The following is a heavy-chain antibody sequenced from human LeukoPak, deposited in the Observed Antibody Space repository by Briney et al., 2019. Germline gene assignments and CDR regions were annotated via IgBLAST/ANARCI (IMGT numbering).Heavy chain of an antibody. D-gene: IGHD6-19*01. V-gene: IGHV3-7*01. CDR3: ARGRGSGWDTIDY. Sequence: PGGSLRLSCAASGFTFSSYDMSWVRQAPGKGLEWVANIKQDGSEKYYVDSVKGRFTISRDNAKNSLYLQMNSLRAEDTAVYYCARGRGSGWDTIDYWGQGTLVTVSS. J-gene: IGHJ4*02. CDR2: IKQDGSEK. CDR1: GFTFSSYD.